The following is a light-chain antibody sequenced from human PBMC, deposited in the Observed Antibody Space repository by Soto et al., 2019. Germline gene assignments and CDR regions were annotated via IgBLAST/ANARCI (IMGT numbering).Light chain of an antibody. CDR2: DAS. Sequence: DIQLTQSPSFLSASVGDRVTITCRASQGISTYLAWYQQKLWKAPKLLIYDASTLQSGVPSRFSGSRSGTEFTLTSSGLQPEDFATEYGKELKCYLKHTVGAGTKVDIK. CDR3: KELKCYLKHT. J-gene: IGKJ4*02. V-gene: IGKV1-9*01. CDR1: QGISTY.